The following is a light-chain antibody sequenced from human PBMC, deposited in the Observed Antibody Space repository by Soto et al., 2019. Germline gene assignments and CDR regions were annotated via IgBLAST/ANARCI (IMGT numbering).Light chain of an antibody. CDR3: QQYNTYPVT. Sequence: DIQMTQSPSTLSASVGDRVTITCRASQSIHRWLAWYQQKAGKAPKVLIYDASSLDNGVPSRFSGSGSGTEFTLTISSLQPDDFATYYCQQYNTYPVTFGQGTKLEI. CDR1: QSIHRW. J-gene: IGKJ2*01. V-gene: IGKV1-5*01. CDR2: DAS.